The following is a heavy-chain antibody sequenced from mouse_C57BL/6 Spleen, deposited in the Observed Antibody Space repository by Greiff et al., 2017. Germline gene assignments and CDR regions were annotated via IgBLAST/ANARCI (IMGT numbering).Heavy chain of an antibody. Sequence: VQLQQPGAELVKPGASVKLSCKASGYTFTSYWMQWVKQRPGQGLEWIGEIDPSDSYTNYNQKFKGKATLTVDTSSSTAYMQLSSLTSEDSAVYYCARSGSSYFLFACWGQGALVTVSA. V-gene: IGHV1-50*01. CDR2: IDPSDSYT. CDR1: GYTFTSYW. D-gene: IGHD1-1*01. CDR3: ARSGSSYFLFAC. J-gene: IGHJ3*01.